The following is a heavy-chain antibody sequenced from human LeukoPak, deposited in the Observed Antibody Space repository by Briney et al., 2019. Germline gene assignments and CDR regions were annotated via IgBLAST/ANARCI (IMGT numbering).Heavy chain of an antibody. Sequence: SQTLSLTCTVSGGSISSGDYYWSWIRQHPGKGLEWIGYIFYTGSTYYNPSLKSRVSISVDTSRNQFSLKLSSVTAADTAVYYCARLYDILTGYPYYFDYWGQRTLVTVSS. D-gene: IGHD3-9*01. V-gene: IGHV4-31*03. CDR3: ARLYDILTGYPYYFDY. CDR2: IFYTGST. CDR1: GGSISSGDYY. J-gene: IGHJ4*02.